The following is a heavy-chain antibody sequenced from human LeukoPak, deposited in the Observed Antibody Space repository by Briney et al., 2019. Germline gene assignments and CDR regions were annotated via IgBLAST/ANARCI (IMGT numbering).Heavy chain of an antibody. J-gene: IGHJ4*02. CDR3: VREIEHFGIDY. D-gene: IGHD3-10*01. CDR2: LYPTGNT. V-gene: IGHV4-4*07. CDR1: GASISSYY. Sequence: SETLSLTCTVSGASISSYYWSWIRQSAGKGLEWIGRLYPTGNTKYNPSLGGRVTVSGNTSKNQFSLRLSSVTAADTAFYYCVREIEHFGIDYWGQGALVSVSS.